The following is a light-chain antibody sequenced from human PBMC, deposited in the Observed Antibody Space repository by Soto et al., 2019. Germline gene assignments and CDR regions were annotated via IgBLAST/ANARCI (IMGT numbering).Light chain of an antibody. CDR3: QQSYSTPLT. CDR2: AAS. CDR1: QSISSY. Sequence: DIQMTQSPSSLSASVGDRVTITCRASQSISSYLNWYQQKPGKAPKLLIYAASSLQSGVPSRFSGSGSGTDLTLTISSLQPEHFATYYCQQSYSTPLTFGGGTNVEIK. J-gene: IGKJ4*01. V-gene: IGKV1-39*01.